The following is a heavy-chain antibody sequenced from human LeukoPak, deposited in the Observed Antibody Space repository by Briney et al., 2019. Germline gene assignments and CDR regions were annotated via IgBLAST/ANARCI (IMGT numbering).Heavy chain of an antibody. CDR1: GFTFSSYA. CDR2: ISGSGGST. D-gene: IGHD6-19*01. CDR3: AKSTSGLYNFDY. V-gene: IGHV3-23*01. J-gene: IGHJ4*02. Sequence: GGSLRLSCAASGFTFSSYAMSWVRQAPGKGLEWVSAISGSGGSTYYADSVKGRFTISRDNSKNTLYLQMYSLRAEDTAVYYCAKSTSGLYNFDYWGQGTLVTVSS.